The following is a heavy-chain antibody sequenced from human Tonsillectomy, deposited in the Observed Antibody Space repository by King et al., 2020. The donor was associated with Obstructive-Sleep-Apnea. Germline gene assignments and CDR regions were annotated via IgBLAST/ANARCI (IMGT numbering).Heavy chain of an antibody. J-gene: IGHJ4*02. D-gene: IGHD6-19*01. CDR2: INPNNGNT. CDR3: ATFRRAWYFEY. V-gene: IGHV1-18*01. CDR1: GYTFGTYG. Sequence: VQLVESGAEVKKPGASVKVSCKTSGYTFGTYGITWVRQAPGQGLEWMGWINPNNGNTDYAQKLQGRVTITTDASTTTAYMELRSLRSDDTAVYYGATFRRAWYFEYWGQGPLVTVPS.